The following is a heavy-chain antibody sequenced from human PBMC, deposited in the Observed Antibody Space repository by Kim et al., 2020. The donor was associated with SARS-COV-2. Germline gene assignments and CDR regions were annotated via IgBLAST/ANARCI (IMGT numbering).Heavy chain of an antibody. J-gene: IGHJ4*02. CDR3: AREGSGGGYDFWSGYSPFDY. Sequence: GGSLRLSCAASGFTFSSYGMHWVRQAPGKGLEWVAVIWYDGSNKYYADSVKGRFTISRDNSKNTLYLQMNSLRAEDTAVYYCAREGSGGGYDFWSGYSPFDYWGQGTLVTVSS. D-gene: IGHD3-3*01. CDR2: IWYDGSNK. V-gene: IGHV3-33*01. CDR1: GFTFSSYG.